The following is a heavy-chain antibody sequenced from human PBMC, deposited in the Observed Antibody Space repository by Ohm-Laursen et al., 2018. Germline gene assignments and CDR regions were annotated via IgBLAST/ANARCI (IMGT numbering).Heavy chain of an antibody. CDR1: GFTFTSFC. J-gene: IGHJ3*02. CDR3: ARDPTFHAFDI. D-gene: IGHD2/OR15-2a*01. Sequence: SLRLSCAASGFTFTSFCMSWVRQAPGKGLEWVANIKQDGSEKYYVDSVKGRFTISRDNAKNSLYLQINSLKGEDTAVYFCARDPTFHAFDIWGQGTMVTVSS. CDR2: IKQDGSEK. V-gene: IGHV3-7*01.